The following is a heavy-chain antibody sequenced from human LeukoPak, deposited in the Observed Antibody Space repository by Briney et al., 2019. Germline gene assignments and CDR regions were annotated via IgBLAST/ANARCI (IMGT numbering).Heavy chain of an antibody. CDR1: GYTFTGYY. CDR3: ARGTILGYCSSTSCLNWFDP. D-gene: IGHD2-2*01. V-gene: IGHV1-2*02. J-gene: IGHJ5*02. Sequence: ASVKVSCKASGYTFTGYYMHWVRQAPGQGLEWMGWINPNSGGTNYAQKFQGRVTMTRDTSISTAYMELSRLRSDGTAVYHCARGTILGYCSSTSCLNWFDPWGQGTLVTVSS. CDR2: INPNSGGT.